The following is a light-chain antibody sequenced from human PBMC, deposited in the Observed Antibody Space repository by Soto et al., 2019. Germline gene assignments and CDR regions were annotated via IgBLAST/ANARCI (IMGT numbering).Light chain of an antibody. CDR3: SSFTSSSTLRYV. V-gene: IGLV2-14*01. Sequence: QPALTQPDSGSGSPGGSITMSCTVTRSGVGGYNYVSWYQQYPGKAPTLMIYDVSNRPSGVSNRFSGSKSGNTASLTISGLQAEDEADYYCSSFTSSSTLRYVFGTGTKVTVL. CDR2: DVS. CDR1: RSGVGGYNY. J-gene: IGLJ1*01.